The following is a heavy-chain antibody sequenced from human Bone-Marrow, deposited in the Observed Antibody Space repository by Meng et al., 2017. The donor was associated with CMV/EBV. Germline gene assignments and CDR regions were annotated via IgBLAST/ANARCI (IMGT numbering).Heavy chain of an antibody. V-gene: IGHV1-18*01. CDR2: ISAYNGNT. CDR3: ARELVGATRAYFDY. D-gene: IGHD1-26*01. J-gene: IGHJ4*02. CDR1: GYTFTSYG. Sequence: ASVKVSCKASGYTFTSYGISWVRQAPGQGLEWRGWISAYNGNTNYAQKLQGRVTMTTDTSTSTAYMELRSLRSDDTAVYYCARELVGATRAYFDYWGQGTLVTVSS.